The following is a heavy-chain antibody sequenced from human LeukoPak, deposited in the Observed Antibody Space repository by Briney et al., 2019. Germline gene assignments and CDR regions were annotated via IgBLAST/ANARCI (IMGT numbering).Heavy chain of an antibody. CDR2: ISSSSSTI. D-gene: IGHD6-19*01. Sequence: GGSLRPSCAASGFTFSSYSMNWVRQAPGKGLEWVSYISSSSSTIYYADSVKGRFTISRDNAKNSLYLQMNSLRAEDTAVYYCARDPSTAVAGTGFDYWGQGTLVTVSS. CDR3: ARDPSTAVAGTGFDY. CDR1: GFTFSSYS. V-gene: IGHV3-48*01. J-gene: IGHJ4*02.